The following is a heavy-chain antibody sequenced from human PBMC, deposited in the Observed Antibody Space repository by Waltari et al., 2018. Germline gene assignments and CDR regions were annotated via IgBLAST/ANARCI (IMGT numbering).Heavy chain of an antibody. CDR3: ARGFYDSSGYVDY. CDR2: IYTSGST. Sequence: QVQLQESGPGLVKPSQTLSLTCTVSGGSISSGSYYWSWIRQPAGKGLEWIGRIYTSGSTNYNPSLKSRVTISVDTSKNQFSLKLSCVTAADTAVYYCARGFYDSSGYVDYWGQGTLVTVSS. V-gene: IGHV4-61*02. CDR1: GGSISSGSYY. D-gene: IGHD3-22*01. J-gene: IGHJ4*02.